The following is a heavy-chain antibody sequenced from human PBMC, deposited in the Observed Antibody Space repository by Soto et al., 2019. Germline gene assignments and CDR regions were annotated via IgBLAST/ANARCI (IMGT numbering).Heavy chain of an antibody. CDR2: IYYSGST. J-gene: IGHJ6*02. D-gene: IGHD3-22*01. Sequence: SETLSLTCTVSGGSISSYYWSWIRQPPGKGLEWIGYIYYSGSTNYNPSLKSRVTISVDTSKNQFSLKLSSVTAADTAVYYCARDMGGMDYYDSSGPSHYYYGMDVWGQGTTVTVSS. CDR1: GGSISSYY. V-gene: IGHV4-59*01. CDR3: ARDMGGMDYYDSSGPSHYYYGMDV.